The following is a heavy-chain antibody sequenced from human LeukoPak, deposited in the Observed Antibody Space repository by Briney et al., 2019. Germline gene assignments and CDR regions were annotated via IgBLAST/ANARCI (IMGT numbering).Heavy chain of an antibody. D-gene: IGHD3-22*01. CDR3: ARVSGYYDSSGYYYEGFDY. Sequence: GSLRLSCAASGFTFSSYWMSWVRQAPGRGLEWVANIKQDGSEKYYVDSVKGRFTISRDNAKNSLYLQMNSLRAEDTAVYYCARVSGYYDSSGYYYEGFDYWGQGTLVTVSS. CDR1: GFTFSSYW. J-gene: IGHJ4*02. CDR2: IKQDGSEK. V-gene: IGHV3-7*01.